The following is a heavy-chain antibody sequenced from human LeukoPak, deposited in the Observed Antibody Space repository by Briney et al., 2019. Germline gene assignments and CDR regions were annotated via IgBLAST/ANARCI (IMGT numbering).Heavy chain of an antibody. CDR1: GFTFTDYW. V-gene: IGHV3-11*04. J-gene: IGHJ4*02. CDR2: ISISGGTI. CDR3: ARVGQFDS. Sequence: PGGSLRLSCAASGFTFTDYWMSWIRQAPGRGLEWISYISISGGTIYYAESVKGRFTISRDNAKSSLYLQMNSLRGEDTAVYYCARVGQFDSWGQGTLVTVSS.